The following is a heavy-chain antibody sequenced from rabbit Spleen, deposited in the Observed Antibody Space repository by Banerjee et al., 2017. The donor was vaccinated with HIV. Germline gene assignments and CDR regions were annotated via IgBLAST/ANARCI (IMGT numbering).Heavy chain of an antibody. CDR1: GFDFSTYS. J-gene: IGHJ4*01. CDR2: IVPIFGVT. Sequence: QLVESGGGLVQPGGSLKLSCKASGFDFSTYSMSWVRQAPGKGLEWIGYIVPIFGVTYYANWVNGRFTISSHNAQNTLHLQLNSLTVADTATYFCARGVVAYGGSGWDLWGQGTLVTVS. CDR3: ARGVVAYGGSGWDL. D-gene: IGHD6-1*01. V-gene: IGHV1S7*01.